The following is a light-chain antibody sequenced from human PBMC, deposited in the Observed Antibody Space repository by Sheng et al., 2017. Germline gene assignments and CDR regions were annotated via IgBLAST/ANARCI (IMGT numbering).Light chain of an antibody. CDR3: QQYYSYLLT. V-gene: IGKV1-8*01. J-gene: IGKJ4*01. CDR2: AAS. Sequence: IQMTQSPSSFSASTGDRVTITCRASQGISSYLAWYQQKPGKAPKLLIYAASTLQSGVPSRFSGSGSGTDFTLTISCLQSEDFATYYCQQYYSYLLTFGGGTKVEIK. CDR1: QGISSY.